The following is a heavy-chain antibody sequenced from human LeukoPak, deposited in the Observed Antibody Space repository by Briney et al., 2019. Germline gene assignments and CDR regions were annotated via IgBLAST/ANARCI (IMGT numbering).Heavy chain of an antibody. CDR1: GFTFNRYA. Sequence: GGSLRLSCAASGFTFNRYAMTRVRQAPGKGLEWVAGITGSGGATYYADSVKGHFTISRDNSKKMLYLQINSLRADDTAFYYCAKDQDTSGWTYFDYWGQGTLVTVSS. CDR2: ITGSGGAT. J-gene: IGHJ4*02. CDR3: AKDQDTSGWTYFDY. V-gene: IGHV3-23*01. D-gene: IGHD6-19*01.